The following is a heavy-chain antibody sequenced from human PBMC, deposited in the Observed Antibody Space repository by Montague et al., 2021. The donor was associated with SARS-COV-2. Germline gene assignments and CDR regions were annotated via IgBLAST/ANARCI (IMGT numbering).Heavy chain of an antibody. Sequence: SLRLSCAASGFTVSSNYMSWVRQAPGKGLEWVSVIYSGGSTYYADSVKGRFTISRHNSKNTLYLQMSSLRAEDTAVYYCARDHGSGWFTFDYWGQGTLVTVSS. CDR1: GFTVSSNY. D-gene: IGHD6-19*01. CDR2: IYSGGST. J-gene: IGHJ4*02. V-gene: IGHV3-53*04. CDR3: ARDHGSGWFTFDY.